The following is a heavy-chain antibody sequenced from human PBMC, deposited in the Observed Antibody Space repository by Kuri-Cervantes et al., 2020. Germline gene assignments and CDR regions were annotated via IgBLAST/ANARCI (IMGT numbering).Heavy chain of an antibody. CDR3: ARGGYCSGGSCYQTAYYYYYMDV. Sequence: GESLKISCAASGFTFSDYYMSWIRQAPGKGLEWVSYISSSGSTIYYADSVKGRFTISRDNAKNSLYLQMNSLRAEDTAVYYCARGGYCSGGSCYQTAYYYYYMDVWGKGTTVTVSS. V-gene: IGHV3-11*04. CDR1: GFTFSDYY. CDR2: ISSSGSTI. D-gene: IGHD2-15*01. J-gene: IGHJ6*03.